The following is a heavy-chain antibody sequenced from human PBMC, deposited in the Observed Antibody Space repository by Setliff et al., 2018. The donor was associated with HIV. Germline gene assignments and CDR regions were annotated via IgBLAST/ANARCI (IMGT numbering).Heavy chain of an antibody. Sequence: SETLSLTCTVSGGSIGSTDYYWGWLRQPPGKGLEWIGTIDYSGNTYYTPSLKSRVTISVDTCKNQFSLKLSSVTAADTAVYYCASGGVDFVWGSYSPVPIWGQGTMVTVSS. CDR2: IDYSGNT. CDR3: ASGGVDFVWGSYSPVPI. J-gene: IGHJ3*02. CDR1: GGSIGSTDYY. V-gene: IGHV4-39*07. D-gene: IGHD3-16*01.